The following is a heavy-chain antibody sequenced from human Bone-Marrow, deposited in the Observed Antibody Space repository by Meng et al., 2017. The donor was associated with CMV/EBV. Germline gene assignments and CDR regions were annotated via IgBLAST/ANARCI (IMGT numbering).Heavy chain of an antibody. D-gene: IGHD1-1*01. CDR1: GYTFTGYY. V-gene: IGHV1-2*02. J-gene: IGHJ3*02. CDR2: INPNSGGT. CDR3: ALQLSMAGDI. Sequence: ASVKVSCKASGYTFTGYYMHWVRQAPGQGLEWMGWINPNSGGTNYAQKFQGRVTMTRDTSISTAYMEVSRLTSDDTALYYCALQLSMAGDISGQGTMVTVSS.